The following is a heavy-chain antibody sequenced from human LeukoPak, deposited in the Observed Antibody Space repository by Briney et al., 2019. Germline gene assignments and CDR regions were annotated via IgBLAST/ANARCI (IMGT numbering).Heavy chain of an antibody. Sequence: GGSLRLSCAASGFTFSSYWMHWVRQAPGKGLEWVAVISYDGSNKYYADSVKGRFTISRDNSKNTLFLQMNSLRAEDTAVYYCAKVSYSGYDFDYWGQGTLVTVSS. V-gene: IGHV3-30*18. CDR3: AKVSYSGYDFDY. CDR2: ISYDGSNK. J-gene: IGHJ4*02. D-gene: IGHD5-12*01. CDR1: GFTFSSYW.